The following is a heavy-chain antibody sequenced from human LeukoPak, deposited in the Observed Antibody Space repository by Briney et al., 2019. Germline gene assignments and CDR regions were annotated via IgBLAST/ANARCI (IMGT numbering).Heavy chain of an antibody. CDR3: AKSGSWYGYYYGMDV. CDR1: GFTFSDSW. V-gene: IGHV3-7*03. Sequence: GGSLRLSWAASGFTFSDSWMSCVRQAPGKGLEWVASVNQDGSEKYYVDSVKGRFTISRDNSKNTLYLQMNSLRAEDTAVYYCAKSGSWYGYYYGMDVWGQGTTVTVSS. J-gene: IGHJ6*02. CDR2: VNQDGSEK. D-gene: IGHD6-13*01.